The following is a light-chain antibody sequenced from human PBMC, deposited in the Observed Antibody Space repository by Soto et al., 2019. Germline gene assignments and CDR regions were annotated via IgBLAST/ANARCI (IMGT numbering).Light chain of an antibody. Sequence: QAVVTQPASVSGSPGQSITISRTGTSSDVGGYNYVSWYQQHPGKAPKLMIYDVSNRPSGVSNRFSGSKSGNTASLTISGLQAEDEADYYCSSYTSSSTLPYVFGTGTKLTVL. CDR2: DVS. CDR1: SSDVGGYNY. J-gene: IGLJ1*01. CDR3: SSYTSSSTLPYV. V-gene: IGLV2-14*01.